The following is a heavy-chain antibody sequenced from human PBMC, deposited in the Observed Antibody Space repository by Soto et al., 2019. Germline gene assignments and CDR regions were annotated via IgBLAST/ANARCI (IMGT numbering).Heavy chain of an antibody. J-gene: IGHJ6*02. V-gene: IGHV4-34*01. Sequence: SETLSLTCAVYGGSFSGYYWSWIRQPPGKGLEWIGEINHSGSTNYNPSLKSRVTISVDTSKNQFSLKLSSVTAADTAVYYCARAEYGMDVWGQGTTVTVSS. CDR3: ARAEYGMDV. CDR2: INHSGST. CDR1: GGSFSGYY.